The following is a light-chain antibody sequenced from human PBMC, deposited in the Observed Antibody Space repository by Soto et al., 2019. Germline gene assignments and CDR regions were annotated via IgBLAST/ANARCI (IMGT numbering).Light chain of an antibody. CDR3: SSFTNTNNVV. Sequence: QSALTQPASVSGSPGQSITISCTGTSSDIGYYDYVAWYQQHPDKVPSLMIFDVNLRPSGISHRFSGSKSGNTASLTISGLQAEDEADYYCSSFTNTNNVVFGGGTKLTVL. J-gene: IGLJ2*01. CDR2: DVN. V-gene: IGLV2-14*01. CDR1: SSDIGYYDY.